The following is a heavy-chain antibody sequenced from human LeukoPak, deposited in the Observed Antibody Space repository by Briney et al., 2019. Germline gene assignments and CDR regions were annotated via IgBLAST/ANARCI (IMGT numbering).Heavy chain of an antibody. J-gene: IGHJ4*02. D-gene: IGHD1-7*01. V-gene: IGHV3-74*01. CDR1: GFTFSSYW. CDR3: ARGGWGTAIDY. CDR2: ISGDGSST. Sequence: GGSLRLSCAASGFTFSSYWMHWVRQAPGKGLVWVSYISGDGSSTTYANSVKGRFTISRDNAKNTLDLQMNSLRAEDTAVYYCARGGWGTAIDYWAQGTLVTVSS.